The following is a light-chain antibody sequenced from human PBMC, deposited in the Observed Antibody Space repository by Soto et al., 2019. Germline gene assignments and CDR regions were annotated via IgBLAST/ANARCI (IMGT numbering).Light chain of an antibody. CDR3: QQYGSSPST. CDR1: QSVSSSY. J-gene: IGKJ1*01. CDR2: GAS. Sequence: EIVLTQSPGTLSLSPGERATLSCRASQSVSSSYLASYQQKPSQAPRLLIYGASSRATGIPDRFSGSGSGTDFTLTISRLEPEDFAVYYCQQYGSSPSTFGQGTK. V-gene: IGKV3-20*01.